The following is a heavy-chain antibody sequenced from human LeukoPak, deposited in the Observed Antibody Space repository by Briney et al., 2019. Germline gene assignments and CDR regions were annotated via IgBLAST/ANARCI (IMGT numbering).Heavy chain of an antibody. CDR2: ISAYNGNT. CDR1: GYPFDNFG. V-gene: IGHV1-18*01. J-gene: IGHJ4*01. Sequence: AAVKVSCKASGYPFDNFGLTWVRQAPGQGLEWMGWISAYNGNTHYAQKFRGRLTLTTETSTSTAYLELRSLKSDDKAVYYCARDRVGGDLTGVSLYWGQGTLVTVSS. D-gene: IGHD4-17*01. CDR3: ARDRVGGDLTGVSLY.